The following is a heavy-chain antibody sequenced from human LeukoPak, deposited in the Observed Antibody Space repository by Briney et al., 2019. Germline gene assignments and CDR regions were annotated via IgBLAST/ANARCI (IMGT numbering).Heavy chain of an antibody. CDR1: GYTFTSYD. D-gene: IGHD3-22*01. J-gene: IGHJ3*02. CDR2: MNPNSGNT. CDR3: AGAYYYDSSGDAFDI. Sequence: ASVKVSCKASGYTFTSYDINWVRQANGQGLEWMGWMNPNSGNTGYAQKFQGRVTMTRNTSISTAYMELSSLRSEDTAVYYCAGAYYYDSSGDAFDIWGQGTMVTVSS. V-gene: IGHV1-8*01.